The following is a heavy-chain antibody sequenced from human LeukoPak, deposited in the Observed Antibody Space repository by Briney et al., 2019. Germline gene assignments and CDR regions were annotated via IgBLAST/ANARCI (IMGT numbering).Heavy chain of an antibody. CDR2: IRSSGSTI. CDR3: AAMVRGVTPDY. D-gene: IGHD3-10*01. Sequence: GGSLRLSCAASGSTFSDFYMSWNRPLARRGLEWVSYIRSSGSTIYYADSVKGRFTISRDNAKNSLYLQMNSLRAEDTAMYYCAAMVRGVTPDYWGQGTLVTVSS. J-gene: IGHJ4*02. CDR1: GSTFSDFY. V-gene: IGHV3-11*01.